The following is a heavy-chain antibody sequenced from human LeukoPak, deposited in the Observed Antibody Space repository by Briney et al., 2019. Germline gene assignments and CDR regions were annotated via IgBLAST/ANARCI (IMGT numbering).Heavy chain of an antibody. Sequence: GGSLRLSCAASGFTFSSYAMHWVRQAPGKGLEWVAVISYDGSNKYYADSVKGRSTISRDNSKNTLYLQMNSLRAEDTAVYYCARSNSSGRGAFDIWGQGTMVTVSS. D-gene: IGHD3-22*01. V-gene: IGHV3-30-3*01. CDR2: ISYDGSNK. J-gene: IGHJ3*02. CDR3: ARSNSSGRGAFDI. CDR1: GFTFSSYA.